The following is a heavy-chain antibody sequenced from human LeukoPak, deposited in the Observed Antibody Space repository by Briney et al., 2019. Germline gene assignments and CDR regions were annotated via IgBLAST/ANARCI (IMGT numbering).Heavy chain of an antibody. CDR3: ARGHCSSTSCYDV. D-gene: IGHD2-2*01. V-gene: IGHV3-53*01. CDR2: IYSGGST. J-gene: IGHJ6*02. CDR1: GFTVSSNY. Sequence: PGGSLRLSCAASGFTVSSNYMSWVRQAPGKGLEWVSVIYSGGSTYYADSVKGRFTISRDNSKNTLYLQMSSLRAEDTAVYYCARGHCSSTSCYDVWGQGTTVTVSS.